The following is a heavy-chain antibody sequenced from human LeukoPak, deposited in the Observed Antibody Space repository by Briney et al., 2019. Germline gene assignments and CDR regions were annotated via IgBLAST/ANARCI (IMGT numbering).Heavy chain of an antibody. Sequence: SETLSLTCTVSGGSISSHYWSWIRQPPGKGLEWIGYIYYSGTTNYNPSLKSRVTISVDTSKNQFSLKLSSVTAADTAVYYCARGVYIAAAQYGYWGQGTLVSISS. CDR2: IYYSGTT. J-gene: IGHJ4*02. CDR3: ARGVYIAAAQYGY. CDR1: GGSISSHY. D-gene: IGHD6-13*01. V-gene: IGHV4-59*11.